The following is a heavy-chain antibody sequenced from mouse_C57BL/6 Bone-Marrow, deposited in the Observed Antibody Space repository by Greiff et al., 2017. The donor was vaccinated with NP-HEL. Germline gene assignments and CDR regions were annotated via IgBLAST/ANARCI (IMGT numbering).Heavy chain of an antibody. D-gene: IGHD2-4*01. J-gene: IGHJ3*01. CDR3: ARDLVYYDYDVPFAY. Sequence: EVQLVESGGGLVKPGGSLKLSCAASGFTFSSYAMSWVRQTPEKRLEWVATISDGGSYTYYPDTVQGRFTISRDNAKNNLYLQMSHLKSEDTAMYYCARDLVYYDYDVPFAYWGQGTLVTVSA. CDR1: GFTFSSYA. CDR2: ISDGGSYT. V-gene: IGHV5-4*01.